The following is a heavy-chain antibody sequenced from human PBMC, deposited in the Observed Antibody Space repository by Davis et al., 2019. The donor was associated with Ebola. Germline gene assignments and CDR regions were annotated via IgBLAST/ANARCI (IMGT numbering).Heavy chain of an antibody. Sequence: GGSLRLSCAASGFTFSSYSMNWVRQAPGKGLEWVSYISSRSSTIYYADSVKGRFTISRDNAKNSLYLQMNSLRAEDTAVYYCAKESGYEAFDYWGQGTLVTVSS. V-gene: IGHV3-48*01. J-gene: IGHJ4*02. D-gene: IGHD5-12*01. CDR2: ISSRSSTI. CDR1: GFTFSSYS. CDR3: AKESGYEAFDY.